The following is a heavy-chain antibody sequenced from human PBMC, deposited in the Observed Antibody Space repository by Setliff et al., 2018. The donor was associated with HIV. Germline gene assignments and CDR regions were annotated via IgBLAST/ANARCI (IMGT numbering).Heavy chain of an antibody. CDR1: GRSISSGNW. CDR2: IAYTGIT. V-gene: IGHV4-4*02. Sequence: PSETLSLTCGVSGRSISSGNWWGWVRQAPGKGLEWIGEIAYTGITNYNVSLQSRVTISLDKSNNELSLNLRSVTAADTAVYFCARVKNPPGRGTGRLFDFWDQGTPVTVSS. J-gene: IGHJ4*02. CDR3: ARVKNPPGRGTGRLFDF. D-gene: IGHD1-1*01.